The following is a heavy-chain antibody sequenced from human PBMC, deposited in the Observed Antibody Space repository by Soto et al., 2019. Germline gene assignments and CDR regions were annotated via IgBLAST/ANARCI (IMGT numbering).Heavy chain of an antibody. V-gene: IGHV3-48*01. Sequence: GGAPGPSRAASGFTLSSYSMKWGRPASGKGLEWVSYISSSSSTIYYADSVKGRFTISRDNAKNSLYLQMNSLRAEDTAVYYCASPYSSSFDLPSFRGQGTLVTVSS. CDR2: ISSSSSTI. CDR3: ASPYSSSFDLPSF. CDR1: GFTLSSYS. D-gene: IGHD6-6*01. J-gene: IGHJ4*02.